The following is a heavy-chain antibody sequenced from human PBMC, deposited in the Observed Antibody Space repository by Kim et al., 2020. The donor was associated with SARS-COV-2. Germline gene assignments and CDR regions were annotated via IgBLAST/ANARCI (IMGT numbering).Heavy chain of an antibody. Sequence: SETLSLTCAVYGGSFSGYYWSWIRQPPGKGLEWIGEINHSGSTNYNPSLKSRVTISVDTSKNQFSLKLSSVTAADTAVYYCAREVIGYCSSTSCYSRFITGTKDYYYYYMDVWGKGTTVTVSS. CDR1: GGSFSGYY. D-gene: IGHD2-2*01. CDR3: AREVIGYCSSTSCYSRFITGTKDYYYYYMDV. CDR2: INHSGST. V-gene: IGHV4-34*01. J-gene: IGHJ6*03.